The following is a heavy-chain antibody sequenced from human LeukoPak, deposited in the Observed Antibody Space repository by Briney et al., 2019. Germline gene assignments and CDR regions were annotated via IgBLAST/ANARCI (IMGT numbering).Heavy chain of an antibody. Sequence: SVKVSCKASGFTFTSSAMQWVRQARGQRLEWIGWIVVGSSNTNYAQKFQERVTITRDMSTSTAYMELSSLRSEDTAVYYCAADTAPYCSGGSCHVGWGQGTLVTVSS. D-gene: IGHD2-15*01. V-gene: IGHV1-58*02. CDR2: IVVGSSNT. CDR1: GFTFTSSA. J-gene: IGHJ4*02. CDR3: AADTAPYCSGGSCHVG.